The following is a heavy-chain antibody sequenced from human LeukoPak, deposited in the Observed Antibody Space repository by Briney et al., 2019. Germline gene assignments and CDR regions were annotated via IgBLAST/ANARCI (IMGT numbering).Heavy chain of an antibody. CDR2: IYTSGST. J-gene: IGHJ5*02. D-gene: IGHD6-13*01. CDR1: GGSISSGSYY. CDR3: ARGSGRSSSWYGVFWFDP. Sequence: SETLSLTCTVSGGSISSGSYYWSWIRQPAGKGLEWIGRIYTSGSTNYNPSLKSRVTISVDTSKNQFSLKLSSVTAADTAVYYCARGSGRSSSWYGVFWFDPWGQGTLVTVSS. V-gene: IGHV4-61*02.